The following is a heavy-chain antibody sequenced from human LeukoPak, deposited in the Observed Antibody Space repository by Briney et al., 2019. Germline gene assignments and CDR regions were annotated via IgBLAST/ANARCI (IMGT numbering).Heavy chain of an antibody. Sequence: VASVKVSCKASGYTFTGYYMHWVRQAPGQGLEWMGWINPNSGGTNYAQKFQGRVTMTRDTSISTAYMELSSLRSEDTAVYYCARGPPGHCSSTSCLYYYYYMDVWGKGTTVTISS. CDR2: INPNSGGT. D-gene: IGHD2-2*01. J-gene: IGHJ6*03. V-gene: IGHV1-2*02. CDR1: GYTFTGYY. CDR3: ARGPPGHCSSTSCLYYYYYMDV.